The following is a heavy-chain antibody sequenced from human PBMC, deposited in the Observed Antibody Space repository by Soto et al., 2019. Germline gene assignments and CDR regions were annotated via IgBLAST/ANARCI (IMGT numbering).Heavy chain of an antibody. CDR1: GGSISSYY. CDR2: IYYSGST. CDR3: ARDPGVSGSYYTRGYYYYGMDV. V-gene: IGHV4-59*01. D-gene: IGHD3-10*01. Sequence: SLGTLSLPRTVSGGSISSYYWGWIRQPPGEGLGWVGYIYYSGSTNYNPSLKSRVTISVDTSKNQFSLKLSSVTAADTAVYYCARDPGVSGSYYTRGYYYYGMDVWGQGTTVTVSS. J-gene: IGHJ6*02.